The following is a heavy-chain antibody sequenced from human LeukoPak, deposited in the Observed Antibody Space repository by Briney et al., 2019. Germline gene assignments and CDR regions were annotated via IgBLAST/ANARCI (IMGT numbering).Heavy chain of an antibody. V-gene: IGHV4-31*03. Sequence: SQTLSLTCTVSGGSISSAGYYWSWIRQRPGKGLEWMGFIYYSGTTYYNPSLKSRVFISLKTSQNQVSLQLSSVTAADTAVYYCARATGGAAAADFDPWGQGTLVTVSS. CDR3: ARATGGAAAADFDP. D-gene: IGHD6-13*01. CDR1: GGSISSAGYY. J-gene: IGHJ5*02. CDR2: IYYSGTT.